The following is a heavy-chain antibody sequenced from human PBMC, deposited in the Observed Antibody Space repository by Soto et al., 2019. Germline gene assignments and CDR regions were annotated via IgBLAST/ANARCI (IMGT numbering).Heavy chain of an antibody. CDR2: ISAYNGST. D-gene: IGHD1-1*01. CDR1: GYTFTSYG. Sequence: QVQLVQSGAEVKKPGASVKVSCKASGYTFTSYGISWVRQAPGRGLEWMGWISAYNGSTNYAQKLQGRVTMTTDTTTSTADMELRSLRSADTAVYYCARATGQLERRGHNWFDPWGQGTLVTVSS. J-gene: IGHJ5*02. V-gene: IGHV1-18*04. CDR3: ARATGQLERRGHNWFDP.